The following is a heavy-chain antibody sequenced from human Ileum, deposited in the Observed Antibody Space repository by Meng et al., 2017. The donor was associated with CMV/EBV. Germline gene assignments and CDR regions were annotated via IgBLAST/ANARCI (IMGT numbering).Heavy chain of an antibody. CDR2: ISSSGSTI. J-gene: IGHJ4*02. CDR3: AKRSDPSGG. D-gene: IGHD3-10*01. Sequence: LSCAASGFPFRACYMSWIRQAPGKGLEWISYISSSGSTIYYADSVKGRFTISRDNAKNSLYLQMNSLRAEDTAVYYCAKRSDPSGGWGQGTLVTVSS. V-gene: IGHV3-11*04. CDR1: GFPFRACY.